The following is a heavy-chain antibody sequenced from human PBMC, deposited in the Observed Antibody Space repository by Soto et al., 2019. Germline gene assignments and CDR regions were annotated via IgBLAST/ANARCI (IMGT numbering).Heavy chain of an antibody. D-gene: IGHD3-22*01. Sequence: EVQLVESGGGLVQPGGSLRLSCAASGFTFSSYSMNWVRQAPGKGLEWVSYISSSSSSTIYYADSVKGRFTISRDNAKNSLYLQMNSLRDEDTAVYYCARDPGDYYDSSGYIDYWGQGTLVTVSS. CDR2: ISSSSSSTI. V-gene: IGHV3-48*02. CDR3: ARDPGDYYDSSGYIDY. J-gene: IGHJ4*02. CDR1: GFTFSSYS.